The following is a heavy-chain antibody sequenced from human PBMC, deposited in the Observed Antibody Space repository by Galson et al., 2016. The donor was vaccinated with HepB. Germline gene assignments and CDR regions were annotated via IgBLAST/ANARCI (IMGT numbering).Heavy chain of an antibody. J-gene: IGHJ6*02. CDR2: IDPSDSET. V-gene: IGHV5-10-1*01. CDR3: ARKSYYYYGMDV. Sequence: QSGAEVKKPGESLKISCKGSGYSFTTYWISWVRQMPGKGLEWMGRIDPSDSETNYSPSFQGHVTISADKSISTAYLQWSSLKASDTAMYYCARKSYYYYGMDVWGQGTTVTVSS. CDR1: GYSFTTYW.